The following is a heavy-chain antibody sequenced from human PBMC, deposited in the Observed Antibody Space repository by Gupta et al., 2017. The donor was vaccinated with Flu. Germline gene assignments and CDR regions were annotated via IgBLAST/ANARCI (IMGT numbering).Heavy chain of an antibody. CDR1: GYTLTELS. CDR2: FDPEDGET. J-gene: IGHJ4*02. CDR3: ATARIQLWFSHFDY. D-gene: IGHD5-18*01. Sequence: QVQLVQSGAEVKKPGASVKVSCKVSGYTLTELSMHWVRQAPGKGLEWMGGFDPEDGETIYAQNCQGRVTMTEDTSTDTAYMELSSLRSEDTAVYYGATARIQLWFSHFDYWGQGTLATVSS. V-gene: IGHV1-24*01.